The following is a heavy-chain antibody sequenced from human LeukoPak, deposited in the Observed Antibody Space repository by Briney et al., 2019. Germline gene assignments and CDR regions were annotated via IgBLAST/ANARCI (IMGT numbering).Heavy chain of an antibody. CDR1: GFTFSDYY. D-gene: IGHD6-19*01. CDR3: ASSQQWLVFQH. CDR2: ISSSGSTI. Sequence: GGSLRLSCAASGFTFSDYYMSRIRQAPGKGLEWVSYISSSGSTIYYADSVKGRFTISRDNAKNSLYLQMNSLRAEDTAVYYCASSQQWLVFQHWGQGSLVTVSS. J-gene: IGHJ1*01. V-gene: IGHV3-11*04.